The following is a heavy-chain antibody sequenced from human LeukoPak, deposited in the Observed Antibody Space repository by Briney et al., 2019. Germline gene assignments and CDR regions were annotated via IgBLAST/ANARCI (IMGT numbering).Heavy chain of an antibody. V-gene: IGHV3-30*04. Sequence: GGSLRLSCAASGFTFSRSAMHWVRQAPGKGLEWVAIISYDGGNKYYADSVKGRFTISRDNSKNTLYLQMNSLRAEDTAVYFCVSLGYNSSSVRYWGQGTLVTVSS. D-gene: IGHD5-24*01. CDR1: GFTFSRSA. CDR3: VSLGYNSSSVRY. J-gene: IGHJ4*02. CDR2: ISYDGGNK.